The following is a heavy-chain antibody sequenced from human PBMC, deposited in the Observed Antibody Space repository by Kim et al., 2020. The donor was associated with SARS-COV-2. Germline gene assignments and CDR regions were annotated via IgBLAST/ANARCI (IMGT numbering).Heavy chain of an antibody. Sequence: SETLSLTCTVSGGSISSSSYYWGWIRQPPGKGLEWIGSIYYSGSTYYNPSLKSRVTISVDTSKNQFSLKLSSVTAADTAVYYCAREWNWNYSHFDYWGQG. D-gene: IGHD1-7*01. V-gene: IGHV4-39*02. CDR1: GGSISSSSYY. J-gene: IGHJ4*02. CDR3: AREWNWNYSHFDY. CDR2: IYYSGST.